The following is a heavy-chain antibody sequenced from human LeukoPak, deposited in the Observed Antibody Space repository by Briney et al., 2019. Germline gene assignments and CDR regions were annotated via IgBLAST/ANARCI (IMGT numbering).Heavy chain of an antibody. CDR3: ATIFGVASPVDY. V-gene: IGHV4-59*01. J-gene: IGHJ4*02. Sequence: KPSETLSLTCTVSGGSISSYYWNWIRQPPGKGLEWIGYIHYSGTNYYNPSLKSRVTISVDTSKSQFSLKLTSVTAADTAVYYCATIFGVASPVDYWGQGTLVTVSS. D-gene: IGHD3-3*01. CDR1: GGSISSYY. CDR2: IHYSGTN.